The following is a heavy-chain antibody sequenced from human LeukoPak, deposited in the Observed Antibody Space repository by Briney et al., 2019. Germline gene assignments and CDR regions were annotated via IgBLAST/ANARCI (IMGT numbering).Heavy chain of an antibody. CDR2: INSDGSTT. V-gene: IGHV3-74*01. D-gene: IGHD3-9*01. Sequence: PGGSLRLSCAASGFTFSPYWMHWVRQAPGKGLVWVSRINSDGSTTSYADSVKGRFTISRDNAKNTLYLQMNSLRAEDTAVYYCAKDRGGFVNFDWLYLFDYWGQGTLVTVSS. CDR3: AKDRGGFVNFDWLYLFDY. J-gene: IGHJ4*02. CDR1: GFTFSPYW.